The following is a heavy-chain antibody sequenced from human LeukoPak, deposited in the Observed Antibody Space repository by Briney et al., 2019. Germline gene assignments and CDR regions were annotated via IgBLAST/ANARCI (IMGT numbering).Heavy chain of an antibody. CDR3: ARTRWQQLPQKDAFDI. CDR1: GFIFSNYW. Sequence: GGSLRLSCAASGFIFSNYWMNWVRQAPGKGLEWISHISSTGTRAIYYADSVKGRFTISRDNSKNTLYLQMGSLRAEDMAVYYCARTRWQQLPQKDAFDIWGQGTMVTVSS. D-gene: IGHD6-13*01. J-gene: IGHJ3*02. CDR2: ISSTGTRAI. V-gene: IGHV3-48*01.